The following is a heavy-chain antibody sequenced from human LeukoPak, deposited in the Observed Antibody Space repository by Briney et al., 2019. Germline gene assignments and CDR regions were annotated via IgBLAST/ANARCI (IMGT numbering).Heavy chain of an antibody. J-gene: IGHJ3*02. CDR1: GFTFSSYW. V-gene: IGHV3-7*01. Sequence: GGSLRLSCAASGFTFSSYWMSWVRQAPGKGLEWVANIKQDGSEKYYVDSVKGRFTISRDNAKNSLYLQMNSLRAEDTAVYYCARDSVPLIPAAYDAFDIWGQGTMVTVYS. CDR3: ARDSVPLIPAAYDAFDI. D-gene: IGHD2-2*01. CDR2: IKQDGSEK.